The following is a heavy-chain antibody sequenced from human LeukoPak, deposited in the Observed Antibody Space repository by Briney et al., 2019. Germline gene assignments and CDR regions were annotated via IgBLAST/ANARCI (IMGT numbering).Heavy chain of an antibody. J-gene: IGHJ4*02. Sequence: PGGSLRLSCAASGFTFSSYAMSWVRQAPGKGLEWVSAISGSGGSTYYADSVKGRFTISRDNSKNTLYLQMNSLRAEDTAVYYCAKATYYYDSSGYYKTHYFDYWGQGTLVTVSS. CDR3: AKATYYYDSSGYYKTHYFDY. CDR2: ISGSGGST. V-gene: IGHV3-23*01. CDR1: GFTFSSYA. D-gene: IGHD3-22*01.